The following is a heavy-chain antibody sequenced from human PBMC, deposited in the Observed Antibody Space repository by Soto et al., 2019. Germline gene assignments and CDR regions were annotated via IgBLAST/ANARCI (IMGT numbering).Heavy chain of an antibody. CDR1: GYAFPRFG. V-gene: IGHV1-18*04. CDR3: ARAGKPQWLQHSFDT. Sequence: SSVQVACKAAGYAFPRFGINWVRQAPGQGFEWMGWITGYKYNTNHEQKFPGRVTMTTDTSTSTGYMELGSLRYDDPAVYYCARAGKPQWLQHSFDTWGQGTQVTVSS. CDR2: ITGYKYNT. D-gene: IGHD6-19*01. J-gene: IGHJ5*02.